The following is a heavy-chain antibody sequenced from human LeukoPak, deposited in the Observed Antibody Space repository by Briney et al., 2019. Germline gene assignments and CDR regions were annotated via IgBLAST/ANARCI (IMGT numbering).Heavy chain of an antibody. D-gene: IGHD6-19*01. Sequence: SGPTLVNPTQTLTLTCTFSGFSLSTSGVGVGWIRQPPGKALEWLALIYWNDDKRYSPSPKSRPTITKDTSKNQVVLTMTNMDPVDTATYYCAHRRSLAVAGTKGFDYWGQGTLVTVSS. V-gene: IGHV2-5*01. CDR1: GFSLSTSGVG. CDR3: AHRRSLAVAGTKGFDY. CDR2: IYWNDDK. J-gene: IGHJ4*02.